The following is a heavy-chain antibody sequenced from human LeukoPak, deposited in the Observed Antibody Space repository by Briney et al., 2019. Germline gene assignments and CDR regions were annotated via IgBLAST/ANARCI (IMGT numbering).Heavy chain of an antibody. V-gene: IGHV1-69*04. Sequence: GASVRVSCKASGGTFSSYAISWVRQAPGQGLEWMGRIIPILGIANYAQKFQGRVTITADKSTSTAYMELSSLRSEDTAVYYCAREGNTAMVTFDYWGQETLVTVSS. D-gene: IGHD5-18*01. CDR1: GGTFSSYA. CDR3: AREGNTAMVTFDY. CDR2: IIPILGIA. J-gene: IGHJ4*02.